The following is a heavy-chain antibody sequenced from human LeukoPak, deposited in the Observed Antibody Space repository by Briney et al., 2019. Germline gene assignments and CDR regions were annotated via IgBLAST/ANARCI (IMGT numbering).Heavy chain of an antibody. J-gene: IGHJ3*02. CDR1: GGSISGSSSY. CDR3: ARAVAGDDAFDI. Sequence: SETLSLTCSVSGGSISGSSSYWGWIRQPPGKGLEWIGSIYYSGSTYDNPALKSRVTISVDTSKNQFSLKLSSVTAADTAVYYCARAVAGDDAFDIWGQGTMVTLSS. V-gene: IGHV4-39*07. CDR2: IYYSGST. D-gene: IGHD6-19*01.